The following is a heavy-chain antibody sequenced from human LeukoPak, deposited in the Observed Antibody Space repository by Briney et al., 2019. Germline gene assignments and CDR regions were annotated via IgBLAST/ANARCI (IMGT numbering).Heavy chain of an antibody. CDR3: TAHLYSGTYFDY. Sequence: GGSLRLSCAASGFTVSSNYMSWVRQAPGKGLEWVGRFKSKTDGGTADYAAPVKGRFTISGDDAKNTLYLEMNSLKAEDTAVYYCTAHLYSGTYFDYWGQGTLVTVSS. CDR1: GFTVSSNY. V-gene: IGHV3-15*01. J-gene: IGHJ4*02. CDR2: FKSKTDGGTA. D-gene: IGHD1-26*01.